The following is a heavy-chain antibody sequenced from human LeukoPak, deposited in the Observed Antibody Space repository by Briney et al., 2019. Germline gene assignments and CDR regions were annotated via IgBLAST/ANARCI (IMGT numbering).Heavy chain of an antibody. D-gene: IGHD3-10*01. CDR3: ARSFGFGEFPYYFDY. CDR2: ISSSSSYI. V-gene: IGHV3-21*05. CDR1: GFTFSSYS. Sequence: NPGGSLRLSCAASGFTFSSYSMNWVRQAPGKGLEWVSYISSSSSYIYYADSVKGRFTISRDNAKNSLYLQMNSLRAEDTAVYYCARSFGFGEFPYYFDYWGQGTLVTVSS. J-gene: IGHJ4*02.